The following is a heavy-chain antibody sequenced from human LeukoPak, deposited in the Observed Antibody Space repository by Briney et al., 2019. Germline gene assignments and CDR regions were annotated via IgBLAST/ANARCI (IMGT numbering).Heavy chain of an antibody. J-gene: IGHJ6*04. CDR2: ISSSGSTI. V-gene: IGHV3-48*03. CDR1: GFTFSSYE. CDR3: AELGITMIGGV. D-gene: IGHD3-10*02. Sequence: AGRSLRLSCAASGFTFSSYEMNWVRQAPGKGLECVSYISSSGSTIYYADSVKGRFTISRDKAKNSLYLQMNSLRAEDTAVYYCAELGITMIGGVWGKGTTVTISS.